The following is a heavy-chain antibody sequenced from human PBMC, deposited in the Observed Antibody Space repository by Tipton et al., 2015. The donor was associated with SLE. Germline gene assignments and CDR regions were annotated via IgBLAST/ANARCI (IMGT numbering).Heavy chain of an antibody. D-gene: IGHD7-27*01. Sequence: TLSLTCSVSGDSISTTNSDWGWVRQAPEKGLEWIASISFSGRTHYNPSLNSRVTISVDTSKNQFSLKLSSVTAADTAVYYCARQSNWGPYYFDYWGQGTLVTVSS. CDR2: ISFSGRT. CDR3: ARQSNWGPYYFDY. V-gene: IGHV4-39*01. J-gene: IGHJ4*02. CDR1: GDSISTTNSD.